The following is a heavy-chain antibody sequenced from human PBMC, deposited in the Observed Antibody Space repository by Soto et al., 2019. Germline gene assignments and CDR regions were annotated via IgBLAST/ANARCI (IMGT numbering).Heavy chain of an antibody. J-gene: IGHJ4*02. Sequence: SLLLSCAASGFTFDDYVMFWVRQPPGKGLEWVSGISWNSGAIGYADSVKGRFTISRDNAKNSLYLQMNSLRPEDTALYYCAKSRRSGWSPPDYWGQGTLVTVSS. CDR1: GFTFDDYV. CDR3: AKSRRSGWSPPDY. CDR2: ISWNSGAI. V-gene: IGHV3-9*01. D-gene: IGHD6-19*01.